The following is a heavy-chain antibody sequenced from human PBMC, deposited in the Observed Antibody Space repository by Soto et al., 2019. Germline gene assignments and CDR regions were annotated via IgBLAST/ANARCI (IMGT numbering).Heavy chain of an antibody. CDR3: ATAPTERGYWYFDL. J-gene: IGHJ2*01. V-gene: IGHV4-31*03. CDR2: IYYSGST. Sequence: SSETLSLTCTVSGGSISSGGYYWSWIRQHPGKGLEWIGYIYYSGSTYYNPSLKSRVTISVDTSKNQFSLKLSSVTAADTAVYYCATAPTERGYWYFDLWGRGTLVTVSS. D-gene: IGHD4-17*01. CDR1: GGSISSGGYY.